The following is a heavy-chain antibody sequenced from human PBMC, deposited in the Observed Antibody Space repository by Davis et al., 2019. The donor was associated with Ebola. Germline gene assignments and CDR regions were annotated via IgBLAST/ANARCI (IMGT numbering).Heavy chain of an antibody. CDR3: AKDSHIVVVIANYFDY. V-gene: IGHV3-23*01. CDR1: GFTFSSYA. CDR2: ISGTTGNT. D-gene: IGHD2-21*01. J-gene: IGHJ4*02. Sequence: GESLKISCASSGFTFSSYAMSWVRQAPGKGLEWVSAISGTTGNTYYADSVKGRFTISRDNSKNTLYLQMNSLRAEDTAVYYCAKDSHIVVVIANYFDYWGQGTLVTVSS.